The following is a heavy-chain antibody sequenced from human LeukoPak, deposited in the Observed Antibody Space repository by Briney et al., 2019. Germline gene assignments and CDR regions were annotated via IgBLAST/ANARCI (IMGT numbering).Heavy chain of an antibody. V-gene: IGHV1-46*01. Sequence: ASVKVSCKASGYTFIGYYMHWVRQAPGQGLEWMGIINPSGGSTSYAQKFQGRVTMTRDTSTSTVYMELSSLRSEDTAVYYCATASGSYYNWFDPWGQGTLVTVSS. CDR1: GYTFIGYY. D-gene: IGHD1-26*01. CDR3: ATASGSYYNWFDP. J-gene: IGHJ5*02. CDR2: INPSGGST.